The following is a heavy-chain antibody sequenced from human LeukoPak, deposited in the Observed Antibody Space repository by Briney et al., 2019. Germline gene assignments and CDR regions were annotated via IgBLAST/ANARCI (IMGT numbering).Heavy chain of an antibody. V-gene: IGHV3-7*03. CDR3: AGGNSMDV. J-gene: IGHJ6*04. CDR1: GFTFSSYW. D-gene: IGHD1/OR15-1a*01. Sequence: GGSLRLYCAASGFTFSSYWMSWVRQAPGKGLEWVANIKQDGSEKYYVDSVKGRFTISRDNARNSLYLQMNSLRVEDTAVYFCAGGNSMDVWGKGTAVTVSS. CDR2: IKQDGSEK.